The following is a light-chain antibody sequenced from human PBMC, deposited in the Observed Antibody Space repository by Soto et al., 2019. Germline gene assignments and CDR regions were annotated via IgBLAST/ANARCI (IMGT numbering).Light chain of an antibody. CDR1: QDIRNT. CDR2: AAS. CDR3: LQYYNFSWT. V-gene: IGKV1-6*01. J-gene: IGKJ5*01. Sequence: SPSPLPASAVYRVAISCLASQDIRNTLAWYQQQPGEAPKLLIFAASNLQSGVPSRFSGSGSVTDFTLAITGLQPEDFATYYCLQYYNFSWTFGQGTRLEIK.